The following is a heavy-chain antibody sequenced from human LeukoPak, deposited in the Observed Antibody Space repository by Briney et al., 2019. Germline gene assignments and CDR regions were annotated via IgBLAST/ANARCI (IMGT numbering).Heavy chain of an antibody. CDR2: ISSSSSYI. J-gene: IGHJ4*02. V-gene: IGHV3-21*04. D-gene: IGHD6-13*01. Sequence: PGGSLRLSCAASGFTFSSYSMNWVRQAPGKGLEWVSSISSSSSYIYYADSVKGRFTISRDNSKNTLYLQMNSLRAEDTAVYFCAKDRYSGSWYYFDYWGQGTLVTVSS. CDR3: AKDRYSGSWYYFDY. CDR1: GFTFSSYS.